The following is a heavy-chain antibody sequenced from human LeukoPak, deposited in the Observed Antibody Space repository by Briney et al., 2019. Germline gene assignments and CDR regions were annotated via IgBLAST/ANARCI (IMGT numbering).Heavy chain of an antibody. Sequence: HSGGSLRLSCAASGFSFSSYAMSWVRQAPGKGLEWVSAISGGGTSTYYADSVKGRFTISRDNSKNTMYLQMDSLRVEDTAFYYCAKDRGRGWGQGTLVTVSS. CDR1: GFSFSSYA. CDR3: AKDRGRG. CDR2: ISGGGTST. D-gene: IGHD3-10*01. J-gene: IGHJ4*02. V-gene: IGHV3-23*01.